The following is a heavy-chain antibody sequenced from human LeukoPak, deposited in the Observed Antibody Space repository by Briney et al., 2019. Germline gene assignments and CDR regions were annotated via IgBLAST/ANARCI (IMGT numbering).Heavy chain of an antibody. CDR2: IYHSGST. Sequence: SETLSLTCTVSGYSISSGYYWGWIRQPPGKGLEWIGSIYHSGSTYYNPSLKSRVTISVDTSKNQFSLKLSSVTAADTAVYYCARDPNYYDSSGYSLYWYFDLWGRGTLVTVSS. CDR1: GYSISSGYY. D-gene: IGHD3-22*01. J-gene: IGHJ2*01. V-gene: IGHV4-38-2*02. CDR3: ARDPNYYDSSGYSLYWYFDL.